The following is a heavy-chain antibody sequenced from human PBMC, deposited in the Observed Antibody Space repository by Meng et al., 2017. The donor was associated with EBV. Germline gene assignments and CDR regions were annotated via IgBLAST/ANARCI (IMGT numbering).Heavy chain of an antibody. CDR1: GFSFGALGVG. J-gene: IGHJ4*02. V-gene: IGHV2-5*02. CDR3: AHIIAARPFDY. Sequence: ITSMESGPPLVKPTQPLTLACTSLGFSFGALGVGVGWIRQPPGKALEWLALIYWDDDKRYSPSLKSRLTITKDTSKNQVVLTMTNMDPVDAATYYCAHIIAARPFDYWGQGTLVTVSS. D-gene: IGHD6-6*01. CDR2: IYWDDDK.